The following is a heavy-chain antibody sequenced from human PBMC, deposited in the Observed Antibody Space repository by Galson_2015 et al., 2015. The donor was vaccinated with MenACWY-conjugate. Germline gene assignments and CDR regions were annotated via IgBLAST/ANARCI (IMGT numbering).Heavy chain of an antibody. CDR3: ARSSSGTWYFYL. V-gene: IGHV5-51*01. Sequence: QSGAEVKKPGESLKISCKLSGYSITSHWIGWARQMPGKGLEWMGIIYPGDSDTRYSPSFQGRVTFSVDKSISTAYLQLSSLKASDTAMYYCARSSSGTWYFYLWGRGTLVTVSS. J-gene: IGHJ2*01. D-gene: IGHD1-26*01. CDR1: GYSITSHW. CDR2: IYPGDSDT.